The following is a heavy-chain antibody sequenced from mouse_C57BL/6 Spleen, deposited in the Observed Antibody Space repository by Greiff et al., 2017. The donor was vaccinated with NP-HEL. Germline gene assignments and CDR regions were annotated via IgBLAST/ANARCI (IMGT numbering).Heavy chain of an antibody. J-gene: IGHJ2*01. CDR3: AREMGPSYFDY. CDR1: GFTFSDYY. CDR2: INYDGSST. V-gene: IGHV5-16*01. D-gene: IGHD2-3*01. Sequence: EVKLVESEGGLVQPGSSMKLSCTASGFTFSDYYMAWVRQVPEKGLEWVANINYDGSSTYYLDSLKSRFIISRDNAKNILYLQMSSLKSEDTVTYYCAREMGPSYFDYWGQGTTLTVSS.